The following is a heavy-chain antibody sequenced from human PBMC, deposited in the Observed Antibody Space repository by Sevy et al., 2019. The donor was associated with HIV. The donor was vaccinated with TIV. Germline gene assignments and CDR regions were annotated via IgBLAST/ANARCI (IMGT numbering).Heavy chain of an antibody. CDR1: GHTFTAYY. CDR3: ATPAALCSGGSCHDFDY. J-gene: IGHJ4*02. Sequence: ASVKVSCKASGHTFTAYYVHWVRQAPGQGLEWMGWINPNSGDTNYPQKFQARITLTSETSIPTTYMELTFLTSDDTAIYCCATPAALCSGGSCHDFDYWGQGTLVTVSS. D-gene: IGHD2-15*01. V-gene: IGHV1-2*02. CDR2: INPNSGDT.